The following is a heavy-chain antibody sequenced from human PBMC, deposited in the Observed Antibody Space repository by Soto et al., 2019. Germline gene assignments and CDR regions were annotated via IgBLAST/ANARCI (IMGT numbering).Heavy chain of an antibody. CDR3: ARGGPYLATIGSFDY. J-gene: IGHJ4*02. CDR2: IHYSGATP. D-gene: IGHD3-16*01. CDR1: SYSFTDYY. V-gene: IGHV1-46*01. Sequence: SVEVCSMSSSYSFTDYYTHWVRAAPGQGREWMGVIHYSGATPTYAQKFQGRVTMARDTSTSTVYVELSSLTSEDTAVYYCARGGPYLATIGSFDYWVQGTLVTVSS.